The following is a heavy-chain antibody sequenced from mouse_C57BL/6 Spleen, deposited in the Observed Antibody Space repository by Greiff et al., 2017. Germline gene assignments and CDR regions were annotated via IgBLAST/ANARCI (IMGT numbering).Heavy chain of an antibody. CDR2: IYPGNSDT. Sequence: EVQLQQSGTVLARPGASVKMSCKTSGYTFTSYWMHWVKQRPGQGLEWIGAIYPGNSDTSYNQKFKGKAKLTAVTSASTAYMELSSLTNEDSAVYYCTGYYGSSSYAMDYWGQGTSVTVSS. V-gene: IGHV1-5*01. CDR1: GYTFTSYW. D-gene: IGHD1-1*01. J-gene: IGHJ4*01. CDR3: TGYYGSSSYAMDY.